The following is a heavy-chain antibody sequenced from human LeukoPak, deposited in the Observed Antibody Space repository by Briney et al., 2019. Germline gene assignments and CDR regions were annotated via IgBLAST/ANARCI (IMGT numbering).Heavy chain of an antibody. J-gene: IGHJ4*02. CDR2: IKTDGSST. V-gene: IGHV3-74*01. D-gene: IGHD5-12*01. Sequence: PGGSLRLSCAASGFTFSTYWMHWVRQAPGKGLVWVSHIKTDGSSTTYADSVKGRFTISRDNDKNTLYLQMNSLRAEDTAVYYCARDRGYTQDYWGQGTLVTVSS. CDR3: ARDRGYTQDY. CDR1: GFTFSTYW.